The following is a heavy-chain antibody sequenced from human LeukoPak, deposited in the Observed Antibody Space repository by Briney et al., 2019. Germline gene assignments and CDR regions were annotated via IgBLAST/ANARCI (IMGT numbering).Heavy chain of an antibody. CDR1: GFTFSSYA. CDR2: ISGSGGST. V-gene: IGHV3-23*01. CDR3: AKDPPLPYYYDSSGYALGFDY. Sequence: GGSLRLSCAASGFTFSSYAMSWVRQAPGKGLEWVSAISGSGGSTYYADSVKGRFTISRDNSKNTLYLQMNSLRAEDTAVYSCAKDPPLPYYYDSSGYALGFDYWGQGTLVTVSS. D-gene: IGHD3-22*01. J-gene: IGHJ4*02.